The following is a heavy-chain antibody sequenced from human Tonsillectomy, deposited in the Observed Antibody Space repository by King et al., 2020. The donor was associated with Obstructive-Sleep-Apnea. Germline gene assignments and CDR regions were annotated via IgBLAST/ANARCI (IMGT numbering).Heavy chain of an antibody. CDR3: ARMSGYCSSSSCLHWYFDL. CDR2: MNPNTGAT. V-gene: IGHV1-8*01. CDR1: GYTFSSYD. J-gene: IGHJ2*01. Sequence: VQLVESGAEVKKPGASVKVSCKASGYTFSSYDINWVRQAPGQGLEWMGWMNPNTGATAYAQKFQGRVTMTRDSYINTAYLVLSNLRSDDTATYYCARMSGYCSSSSCLHWYFDLWGRGTLVTVSS. D-gene: IGHD2-2*03.